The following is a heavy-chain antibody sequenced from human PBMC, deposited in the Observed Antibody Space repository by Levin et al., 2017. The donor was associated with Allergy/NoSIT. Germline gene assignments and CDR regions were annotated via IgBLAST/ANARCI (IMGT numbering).Heavy chain of an antibody. V-gene: IGHV4-34*01. D-gene: IGHD6-13*01. CDR3: ARGPAAGFDY. J-gene: IGHJ4*02. CDR1: GGSFSGYY. Sequence: PSETLSLTCAVYGGSFSGYYWSWIRQPPGKGLEWIGEINHSGSTNYNPSLKSRVTISVDTSKNQFSLKLSSVTAADTAVYYCARGPAAGFDYWGQGTLVTVSS. CDR2: INHSGST.